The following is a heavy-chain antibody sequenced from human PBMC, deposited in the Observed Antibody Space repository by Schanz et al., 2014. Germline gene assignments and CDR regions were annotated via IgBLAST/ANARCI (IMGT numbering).Heavy chain of an antibody. CDR1: EYSFLRYS. J-gene: IGHJ4*02. V-gene: IGHV1-3*01. CDR2: ISAYNGNT. Sequence: QVHLVQSGAEVKRPGASVKVSCMASEYSFLRYSMYWVRQAPGQRLEWMGWISAYNGNTKYPQKLQGRVTMTTDTSTSTAYMALTDLRSDDTAVYYCARDRRFFDRDDLYYFDSWGQGTLVTVSS. CDR3: ARDRRFFDRDDLYYFDS. D-gene: IGHD3-3*01.